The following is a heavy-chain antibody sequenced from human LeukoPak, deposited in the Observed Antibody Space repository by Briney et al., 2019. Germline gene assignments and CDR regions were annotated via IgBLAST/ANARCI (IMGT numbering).Heavy chain of an antibody. J-gene: IGHJ5*02. V-gene: IGHV3-30*02. CDR1: GFTFSSYA. Sequence: GGSLRLSCAASGFTFSSYAMSWVRQAPGKGLEWVAFIRYDGSNKYYADPVKGRFTISRDNSKNTLYLQMNSLRAEGTAVYYCAKDVVSGYDLGWFDPWGQGALVTVSS. CDR3: AKDVVSGYDLGWFDP. CDR2: IRYDGSNK. D-gene: IGHD5-12*01.